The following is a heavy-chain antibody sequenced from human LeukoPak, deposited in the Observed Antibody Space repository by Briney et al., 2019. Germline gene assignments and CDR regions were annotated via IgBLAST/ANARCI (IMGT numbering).Heavy chain of an antibody. CDR2: ISGSDGST. J-gene: IGHJ3*02. CDR3: AKIRPPAYDI. Sequence: PGGSLRLSCAASGFTFSNDGMSWVRQAPGKGLEWVSAISGSDGSTYYADSVKGRFTISRDNSKNTLYLQMNSLRAEDTAVYYCAKIRPPAYDIWGQGTMVTVSS. CDR1: GFTFSNDG. V-gene: IGHV3-23*01. D-gene: IGHD3-3*02.